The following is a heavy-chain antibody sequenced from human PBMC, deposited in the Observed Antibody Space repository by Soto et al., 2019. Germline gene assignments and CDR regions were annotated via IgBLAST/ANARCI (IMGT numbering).Heavy chain of an antibody. CDR3: AKDLPGEDPEYYYYYGMDV. V-gene: IGHV3-30*18. J-gene: IGHJ6*02. Sequence: GGSLRLSCAASGFTFSSYGMHWVRQAPGKGLDWVAVISYDGSSKYYADSVKGRFTISRDNSKNTLYLQMNSLRAEDTAVYYCAKDLPGEDPEYYYYYGMDVWGQGTTVTVSS. CDR2: ISYDGSSK. D-gene: IGHD1-1*01. CDR1: GFTFSSYG.